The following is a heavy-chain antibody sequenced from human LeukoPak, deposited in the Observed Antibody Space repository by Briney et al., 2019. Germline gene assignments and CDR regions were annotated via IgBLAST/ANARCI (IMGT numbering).Heavy chain of an antibody. CDR2: ISYSGIT. V-gene: IGHV4-31*03. D-gene: IGHD3-10*01. J-gene: IGHJ4*02. CDR1: GASISSGGYY. Sequence: SETLSLTCTVSGASISSGGYYWNWIRQHPGKGLEWIGYISYSGITYYNPSLKSRVTISADTSKNQFSLKLSSVTAADTAVYYCARERAHYYGSGSYYTLFDYWGQGTLVTVSS. CDR3: ARERAHYYGSGSYYTLFDY.